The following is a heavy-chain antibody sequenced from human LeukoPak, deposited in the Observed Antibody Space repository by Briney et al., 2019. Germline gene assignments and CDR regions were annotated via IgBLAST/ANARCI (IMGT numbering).Heavy chain of an antibody. V-gene: IGHV1-2*02. J-gene: IGHJ4*02. CDR3: ARGRLTMVRGVIDLDY. CDR2: INPNSGGT. CDR1: GYTFTGYY. D-gene: IGHD3-10*01. Sequence: ASVKVSCKASGYTFTGYYMHWVRQAPGQGLEWMGWINPNSGGTNYAQKFQGRVTMTRDTSISTAYMELSRLRSDDTAVYYCARGRLTMVRGVIDLDYWGQGTLVTVSS.